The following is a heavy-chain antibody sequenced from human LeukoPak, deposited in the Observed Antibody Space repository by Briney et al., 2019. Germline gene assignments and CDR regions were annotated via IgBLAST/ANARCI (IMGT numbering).Heavy chain of an antibody. Sequence: ASVKVSCKASGYTFTSYAMHWVRQAPGQRHEWMGWINAGNGNTKYSQKFQGRVTITRDTSASTAYMELSSLRSEDTAVYYCARMAPWDYYDSRLLDYWGQGTLVTVSS. J-gene: IGHJ4*02. V-gene: IGHV1-3*01. CDR3: ARMAPWDYYDSRLLDY. CDR2: INAGNGNT. D-gene: IGHD3-22*01. CDR1: GYTFTSYA.